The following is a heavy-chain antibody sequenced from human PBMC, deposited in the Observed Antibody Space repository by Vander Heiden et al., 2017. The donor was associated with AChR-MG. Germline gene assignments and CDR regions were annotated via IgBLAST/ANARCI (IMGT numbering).Heavy chain of an antibody. Sequence: EVQLVESGGGLVQPGGSLSPSCAASGFTFSSYSMTWFRQAPGKGLEWVSYISSSSSTRYYADSVKGRLTMSRDNAKNSLYLQMNSLRDEDTAVYYCARIPCSGGSCLWGNDAFDIWGQGTMVTVSS. CDR1: GFTFSSYS. CDR2: ISSSSSTR. J-gene: IGHJ3*02. V-gene: IGHV3-48*02. D-gene: IGHD2-15*01. CDR3: ARIPCSGGSCLWGNDAFDI.